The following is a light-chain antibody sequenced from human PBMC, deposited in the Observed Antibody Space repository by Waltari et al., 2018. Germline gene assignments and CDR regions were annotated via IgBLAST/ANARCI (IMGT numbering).Light chain of an antibody. CDR1: QSFLNRNGYNY. CDR2: LAS. CDR3: QQYYSVPRT. Sequence: DFVLTQSPLSLPVTPGEPASTSCMSSQSFLNRNGYNYLDWYLQKPGQSPQLLIYLASNRASGVPDRFSGSGSGTDFTLTINNLQAEDVAVYYCQQYYSVPRTFGQGTKVEIK. V-gene: IGKV2-28*01. J-gene: IGKJ1*01.